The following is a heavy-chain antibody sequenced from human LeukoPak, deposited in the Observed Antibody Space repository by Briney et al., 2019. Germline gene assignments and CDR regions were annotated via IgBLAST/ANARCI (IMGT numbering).Heavy chain of an antibody. J-gene: IGHJ4*02. V-gene: IGHV3-43*02. D-gene: IGHD2-8*02. Sequence: GGSLRLSCAASGFIFEDYAMHWVRQVPGKGLEWVSLISGDGGTTYYTDSVKGRFTISRDNSKNSLYLQMSSLRVEDTALYYCAKDIGSGYCAEHWGQGTLVTVSS. CDR1: GFIFEDYA. CDR3: AKDIGSGYCAEH. CDR2: ISGDGGTT.